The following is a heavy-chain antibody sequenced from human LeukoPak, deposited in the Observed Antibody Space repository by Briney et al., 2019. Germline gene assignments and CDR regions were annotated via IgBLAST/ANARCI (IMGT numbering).Heavy chain of an antibody. Sequence: PSETLSLTCAVYGGSFSGYYWSWIRQPPGKGLEWIGEINHSGSTNYNPSLKSRVTISVDTSKNQFSLKLSSVTAADTAVYYCARGRGRTRGGYGSGRYNNYYYGMDVWGQGTTVTVSS. V-gene: IGHV4-34*01. CDR1: GGSFSGYY. CDR3: ARGRGRTRGGYGSGRYNNYYYGMDV. D-gene: IGHD3-10*01. CDR2: INHSGST. J-gene: IGHJ6*02.